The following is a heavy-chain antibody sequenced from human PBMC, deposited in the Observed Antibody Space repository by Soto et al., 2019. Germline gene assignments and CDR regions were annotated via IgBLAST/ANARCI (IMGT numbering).Heavy chain of an antibody. D-gene: IGHD2-15*01. J-gene: IGHJ4*02. V-gene: IGHV4-28*03. Sequence: SETISLTCAVAGDSISSSNWWVWLRQQPGKGLEWIGYIYDSGSTYYNPSLKSRVTMSVDTSKNQFSLKLSSVTAVDTAVYYCARVKHEDIGYYLDHCGQGTLVSGSS. CDR2: IYDSGST. CDR1: GDSISSSNW. CDR3: ARVKHEDIGYYLDH.